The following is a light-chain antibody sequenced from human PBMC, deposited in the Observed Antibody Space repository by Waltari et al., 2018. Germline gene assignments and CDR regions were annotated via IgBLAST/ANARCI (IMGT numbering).Light chain of an antibody. CDR2: GVN. V-gene: IGLV2-14*03. CDR3: TSYTSSDSWV. Sequence: WYKHHPHRAPQLMIYGVNKRPSGVSVRFSGSKSDNTASLTISGLQADDEADYYCTSYTSSDSWVFGGGTKLTVL. J-gene: IGLJ3*02.